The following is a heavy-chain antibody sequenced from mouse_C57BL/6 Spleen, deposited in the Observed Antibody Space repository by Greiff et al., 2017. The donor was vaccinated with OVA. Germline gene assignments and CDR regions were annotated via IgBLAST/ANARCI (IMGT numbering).Heavy chain of an antibody. J-gene: IGHJ4*01. CDR2: IDPETGGT. CDR3: TTITLGARDY. Sequence: QVQLKQSGAELVRPGASVTLSCKASGYTFTDYEMHWVKQTPVHGLEWIGAIDPETGGTAYNQKFKGKAILTADKSSSTAYMELRSLTSEDSAVYYCTTITLGARDYWGQGTSVTVSS. CDR1: GYTFTDYE. V-gene: IGHV1-15*01. D-gene: IGHD1-1*02.